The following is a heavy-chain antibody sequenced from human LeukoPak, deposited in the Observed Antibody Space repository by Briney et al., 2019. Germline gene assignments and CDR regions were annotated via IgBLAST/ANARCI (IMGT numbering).Heavy chain of an antibody. CDR3: ARDANWNYGYYYDYMDV. CDR2: ITTSSSYI. CDR1: GFTFSTYS. J-gene: IGHJ6*03. Sequence: GGSLRLSCAVSGFTFSTYSMNWVRQAPGKGLEWVSFITTSSSYIYSADSVKGRFSISRDNAKNSLYLQINSLRAEDTPVYYCARDANWNYGYYYDYMDVWGKGTTVTVSS. D-gene: IGHD1-7*01. V-gene: IGHV3-21*04.